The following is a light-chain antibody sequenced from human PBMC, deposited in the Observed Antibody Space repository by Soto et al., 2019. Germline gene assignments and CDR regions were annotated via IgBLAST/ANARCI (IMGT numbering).Light chain of an antibody. J-gene: IGLJ2*01. Sequence: QSVLTQPPSVSGSPGQRVTIPCTGSSSDIGSYYVVPWYQQHPGTAPKLLIYGDNKRPSGVPDRFSGSKSGTTASLAITGLQAEDEADYYCRSYEDSLSHVVFGGGTKLTVL. CDR1: SSDIGSYYV. V-gene: IGLV1-40*01. CDR2: GDN. CDR3: RSYEDSLSHVV.